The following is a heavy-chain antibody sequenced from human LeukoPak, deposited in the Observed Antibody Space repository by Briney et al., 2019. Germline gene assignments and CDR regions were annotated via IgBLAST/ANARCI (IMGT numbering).Heavy chain of an antibody. CDR3: ARGFVEMATQQFYYYYYMDV. CDR2: TYYRSKWYN. D-gene: IGHD5-24*01. J-gene: IGHJ6*03. V-gene: IGHV6-1*01. CDR1: GDSVSSTSAA. Sequence: SQTLSLTCGISGDSVSSTSAAWSWIRQSPSRGLEWLGRTYYRSKWYNDYAVSVKSRITINPDTSKNQFSLQLNSVTPEDTAVYYCARGFVEMATQQFYYYYYMDVWGKGTTVTVSS.